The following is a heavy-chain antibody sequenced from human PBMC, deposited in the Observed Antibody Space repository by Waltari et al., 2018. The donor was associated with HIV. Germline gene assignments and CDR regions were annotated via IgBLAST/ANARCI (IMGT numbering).Heavy chain of an antibody. Sequence: EVQLLETGGNLVRPGGSLRLSCAASGFTFRNSAMSWVRQAPGKGPEWVSTISGSGGIAYYLHSVKGRFTISRDNTNNTLFLQMSSLRADDTAVYFCATLRYSTSSFLDNWGQGTLVTVSS. CDR3: ATLRYSTSSFLDN. V-gene: IGHV3-23*01. CDR1: GFTFRNSA. CDR2: ISGSGGIA. D-gene: IGHD6-6*01. J-gene: IGHJ4*02.